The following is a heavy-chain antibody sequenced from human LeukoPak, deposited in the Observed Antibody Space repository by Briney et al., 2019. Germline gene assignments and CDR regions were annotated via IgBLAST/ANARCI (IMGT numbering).Heavy chain of an antibody. CDR3: AKDYSSSWYGYYGMDV. CDR1: GFTFDDYA. V-gene: IGHV3-43D*03. Sequence: GGSLRLSCAASGFTFDDYAMHWVRQAPGKGMEWVSLISWNGGSTYYADSVKGRFTISRDNSKNSLYLQMNSLRAEDTALYYCAKDYSSSWYGYYGMDVWGQGTTVTVSS. D-gene: IGHD6-13*01. J-gene: IGHJ6*02. CDR2: ISWNGGST.